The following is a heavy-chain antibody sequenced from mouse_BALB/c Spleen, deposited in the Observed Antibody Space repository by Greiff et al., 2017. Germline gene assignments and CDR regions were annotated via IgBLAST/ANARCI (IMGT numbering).Heavy chain of an antibody. Sequence: VQGVESGAELAKPGASVKMSCKASGYTFTSYWMHWVKQRPGQGLEWIGYINPSTGYTEYNQKFKDKATLTADKSSSTAYMQLSSLTSEDSAVYYCALSTMITAWFAYWGQGTLVTVSA. D-gene: IGHD2-4*01. CDR3: ALSTMITAWFAY. J-gene: IGHJ3*01. CDR1: GYTFTSYW. V-gene: IGHV1-7*01. CDR2: INPSTGYT.